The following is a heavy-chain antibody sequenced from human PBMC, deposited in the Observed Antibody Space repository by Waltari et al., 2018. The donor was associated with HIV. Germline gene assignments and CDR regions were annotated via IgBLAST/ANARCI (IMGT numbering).Heavy chain of an antibody. CDR1: GYTFTSYD. Sequence: QVQLVQSGAEVKKPGASVKVSCKASGYTFTSYDITWVRQATGQGLEWMGWMNPNSGNTGYAQKFQGRVTMTRNTSISTAYMELSSLRSEDTAVYYCAMIGYCSGGSCYSGDYFDYWGQGTLVTVSS. D-gene: IGHD2-15*01. V-gene: IGHV1-8*01. CDR3: AMIGYCSGGSCYSGDYFDY. J-gene: IGHJ4*02. CDR2: MNPNSGNT.